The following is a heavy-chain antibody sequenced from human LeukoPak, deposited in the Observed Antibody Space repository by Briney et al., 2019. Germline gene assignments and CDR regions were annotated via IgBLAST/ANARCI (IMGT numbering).Heavy chain of an antibody. J-gene: IGHJ4*02. CDR2: ISGSGGST. Sequence: GALRLSCAASGFTFSSYAMSWVRQAPGKGLEWVSAISGSGGSTYYADSMKGRFTISRDNSKNTLYLQMNSLRAEDTAVYYCARGIVGYFDYWGQGTLVTVSS. CDR1: GFTFSSYA. V-gene: IGHV3-23*01. CDR3: ARGIVGYFDY. D-gene: IGHD2-15*01.